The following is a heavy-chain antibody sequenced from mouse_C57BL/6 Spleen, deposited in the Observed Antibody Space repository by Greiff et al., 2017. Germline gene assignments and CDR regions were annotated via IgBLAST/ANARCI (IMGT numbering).Heavy chain of an antibody. D-gene: IGHD4-1*01. Sequence: EVQRVESGGGLVKPGGSLKLSCAASGFTFSDYGMHWVRQAPEKGLEWVAYISSGSSTIYYANTVKGRFPISRDNAKNTLFLQMTRLRSEDTAMYYCARTNWVPYYLDYWGQGTTRTVSS. CDR3: ARTNWVPYYLDY. CDR2: ISSGSSTI. V-gene: IGHV5-17*01. CDR1: GFTFSDYG. J-gene: IGHJ2*01.